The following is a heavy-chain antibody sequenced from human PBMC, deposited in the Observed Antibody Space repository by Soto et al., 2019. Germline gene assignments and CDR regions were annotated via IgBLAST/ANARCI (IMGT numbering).Heavy chain of an antibody. V-gene: IGHV3-7*01. CDR1: GFIFRSYW. CDR3: ARDGVAAGLYFDN. Sequence: LRLSCAASGFIFRSYWMSWVRQAPGKGLEWVANINQDGSEKYYVDSVRGRFIISRDNAENSLYLQMNSLRDEDTAVYYCARDGVAAGLYFDNWGQGTLVTVSS. D-gene: IGHD2-15*01. CDR2: INQDGSEK. J-gene: IGHJ4*02.